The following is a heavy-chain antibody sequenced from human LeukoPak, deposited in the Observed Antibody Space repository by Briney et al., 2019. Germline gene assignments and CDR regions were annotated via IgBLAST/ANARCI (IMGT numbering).Heavy chain of an antibody. Sequence: SETLSLTCAVYGGSFSGYYWSWIRQPPGKGLEWIGEINHSGSTNYNPSLKSRVTISVDTSKNQFSLKLSSVTAADTAVYYCASRSWELLRHLPFDYWGQGTLVTVSS. J-gene: IGHJ4*02. CDR1: GGSFSGYY. D-gene: IGHD1-26*01. CDR3: ASRSWELLRHLPFDY. CDR2: INHSGST. V-gene: IGHV4-34*01.